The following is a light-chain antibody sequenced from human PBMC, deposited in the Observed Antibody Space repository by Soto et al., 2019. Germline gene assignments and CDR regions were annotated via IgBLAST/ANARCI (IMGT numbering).Light chain of an antibody. J-gene: IGKJ5*01. CDR1: QTVSSY. CDR3: QQRSNFI. CDR2: DAS. V-gene: IGKV3-11*01. Sequence: EIVLTQSPATLSLSPGERATLSCRASQTVSSYLAWYQQKPGQAPRLLIYDASNRATGIPARFSGSGSGTDFTLTISSLEPEDFAVYYCQQRSNFIFGQVTRLEIK.